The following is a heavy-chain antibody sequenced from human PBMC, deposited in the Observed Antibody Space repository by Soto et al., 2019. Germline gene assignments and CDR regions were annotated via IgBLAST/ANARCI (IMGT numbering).Heavy chain of an antibody. D-gene: IGHD2-2*01. Sequence: SETLSLTCSVSGDYIHVGGYYWTWIRQRPGKGLEWMGYIYYTGKTYYNPSLESRLTMSVDRSKNQFSLRLTSVTAADTAVYFCGRDLTSNANCVDPWGQGTLVTVSS. J-gene: IGHJ5*02. CDR3: GRDLTSNANCVDP. V-gene: IGHV4-30-4*01. CDR2: IYYTGKT. CDR1: GDYIHVGGYY.